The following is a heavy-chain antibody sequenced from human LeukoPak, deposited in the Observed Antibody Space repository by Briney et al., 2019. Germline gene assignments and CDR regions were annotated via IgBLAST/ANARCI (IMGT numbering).Heavy chain of an antibody. J-gene: IGHJ4*02. D-gene: IGHD3-22*01. Sequence: PSETLSLTCTVSGGSISSYYWSWIRQPPGKGLEWIGYIYYSGSTNYNPSLKSRVTISVDMSKNQFSLKLSSVTAADTAVYYCARVDYDSSGSPYFDYWGQGTLVTVSS. CDR2: IYYSGST. CDR3: ARVDYDSSGSPYFDY. V-gene: IGHV4-59*01. CDR1: GGSISSYY.